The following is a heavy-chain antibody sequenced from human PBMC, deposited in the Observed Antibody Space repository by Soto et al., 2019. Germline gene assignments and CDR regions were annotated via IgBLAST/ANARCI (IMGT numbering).Heavy chain of an antibody. J-gene: IGHJ6*03. CDR1: GCTFSDYD. V-gene: IGHV3-23*01. Sequence: GRSLRLSCTASGCTFSDYDMSWIRQAPGKGLEWVSYISGSGGTTYYADSVKGRFTISRDNSKNTLYLQMNSLRAEDTAVYYCAKDRSGSSSPYYYMDVWGKGTTVTVSS. CDR2: ISGSGGTT. CDR3: AKDRSGSSSPYYYMDV. D-gene: IGHD6-6*01.